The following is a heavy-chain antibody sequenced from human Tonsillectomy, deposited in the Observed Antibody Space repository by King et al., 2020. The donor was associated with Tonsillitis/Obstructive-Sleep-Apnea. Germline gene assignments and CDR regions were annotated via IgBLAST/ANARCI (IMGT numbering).Heavy chain of an antibody. V-gene: IGHV3-74*01. CDR3: ARDTPNDFWSGLIYYYYYYMDV. CDR1: GFTFSSYW. J-gene: IGHJ6*03. D-gene: IGHD3-3*01. Sequence: VQLVESGGGLVQPGGSLRLSCAASGFTFSSYWMHWVRQAPGKGLVWVSRINSDGSSTSYADSVKGRFTISRDNAKNTLYLQMNSLRAEDTAVYYCARDTPNDFWSGLIYYYYYYMDVWGKGTPVTVSS. CDR2: INSDGSST.